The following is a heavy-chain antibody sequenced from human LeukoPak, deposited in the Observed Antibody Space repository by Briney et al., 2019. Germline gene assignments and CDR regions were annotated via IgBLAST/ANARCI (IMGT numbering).Heavy chain of an antibody. CDR3: AREGRGYSYGYPN. CDR1: GGSISSGDYY. Sequence: SETLSLTCTVSGGSISSGDYYWSWIRQPPGKGLEWIGYIYYSGSTYYNPSLKSRVTISVDTSKNQFSLKLSSVTAADTAVYYCAREGRGYSYGYPNWGQGTLVTVSS. V-gene: IGHV4-30-4*01. J-gene: IGHJ4*02. D-gene: IGHD5-18*01. CDR2: IYYSGST.